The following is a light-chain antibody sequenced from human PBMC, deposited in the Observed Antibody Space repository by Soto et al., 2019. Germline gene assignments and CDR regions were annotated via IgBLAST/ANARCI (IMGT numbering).Light chain of an antibody. J-gene: IGLJ1*01. CDR2: EVT. CDR1: SSDVGGYDH. V-gene: IGLV2-8*01. Sequence: QSALTQPPSASGSPGQSVTIPCTGTSSDVGGYDHVSWYQQHPGKAPKLMIYEVTKRPAGVPDRFSGSKSGNTASPTVSGLQAEDEADYYCSSDAGNYNYVFGTGTKLTVL. CDR3: SSDAGNYNYV.